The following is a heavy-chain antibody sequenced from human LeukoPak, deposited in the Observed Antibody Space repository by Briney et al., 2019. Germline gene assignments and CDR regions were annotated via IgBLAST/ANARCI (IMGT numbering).Heavy chain of an antibody. J-gene: IGHJ4*02. CDR2: IYHSGST. V-gene: IGHV4-39*01. Sequence: SETLSLTCTVSGGSISSGDYYWSWIRQPPGKGLEWIGSIYHSGSTYYNPSLKSRVTISVDTSKNQFSLKLSSVTAADTAVYYCARQSATAAYDYWGQGTLVTVSS. CDR1: GGSISSGDYY. D-gene: IGHD6-13*01. CDR3: ARQSATAAYDY.